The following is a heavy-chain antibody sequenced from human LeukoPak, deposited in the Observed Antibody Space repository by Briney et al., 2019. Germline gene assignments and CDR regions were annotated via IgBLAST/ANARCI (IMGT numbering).Heavy chain of an antibody. Sequence: ASVKVSCKASGYTFSGYYIHWVRQAPGQGLEWMGWINPNTGGTKYAQRFQDRVTMTRDTSTSTVYMELSSLRSEDTAVYYCARDLIAAAGKIDAFDIWGQGTMVTVSS. V-gene: IGHV1-2*02. CDR2: INPNTGGT. CDR1: GYTFSGYY. J-gene: IGHJ3*02. CDR3: ARDLIAAAGKIDAFDI. D-gene: IGHD6-13*01.